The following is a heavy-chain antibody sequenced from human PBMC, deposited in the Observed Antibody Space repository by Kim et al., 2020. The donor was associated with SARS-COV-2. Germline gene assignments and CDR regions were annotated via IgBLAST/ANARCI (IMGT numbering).Heavy chain of an antibody. D-gene: IGHD6-13*01. Sequence: GGSLRLSCAASGFTFDDYAIHWVRQAPGKGLEWVSLISGDGGSTYYADSVKGRFTISRDNSKKSLYLQMNSLGTEDTALYYCAKEGSLSSSWYFLGGYFQHWGQGTLVTVSS. CDR1: GFTFDDYA. CDR2: ISGDGGST. J-gene: IGHJ1*01. CDR3: AKEGSLSSSWYFLGGYFQH. V-gene: IGHV3-43*02.